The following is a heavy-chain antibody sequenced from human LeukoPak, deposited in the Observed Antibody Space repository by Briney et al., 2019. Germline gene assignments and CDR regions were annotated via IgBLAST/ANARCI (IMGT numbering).Heavy chain of an antibody. D-gene: IGHD4-17*01. CDR2: ISSSGSTI. CDR1: GFTFSSYA. V-gene: IGHV3-48*04. Sequence: GGSLRLSCAASGFTFSSYAMSWVRQAPGKGLEWVSYISSSGSTIYYADSVKGRFTISRDNAKKSVYLQMNSLRAEDTAVYYCAMRHRDRDKVTTDVGDYWGQGTLVTVSS. CDR3: AMRHRDRDKVTTDVGDY. J-gene: IGHJ4*02.